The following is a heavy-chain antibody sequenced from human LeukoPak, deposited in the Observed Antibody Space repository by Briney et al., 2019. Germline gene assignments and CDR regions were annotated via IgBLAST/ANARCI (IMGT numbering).Heavy chain of an antibody. CDR2: ISPSSSYT. D-gene: IGHD2-21*02. Sequence: GGSLRLSCAASGFTFSGYYMSWIRQAPGKGLEWVSYISPSSSYTDYADSVKGRFTISRDNAKNSLYLQMNSLRAEDTAVYSCAKFSPMTASHYFDFWGQGTLVTVSS. CDR3: AKFSPMTASHYFDF. CDR1: GFTFSGYY. V-gene: IGHV3-11*03. J-gene: IGHJ4*02.